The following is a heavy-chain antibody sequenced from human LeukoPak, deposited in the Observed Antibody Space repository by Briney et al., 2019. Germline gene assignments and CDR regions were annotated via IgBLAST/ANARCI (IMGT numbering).Heavy chain of an antibody. CDR3: ARNLGYYDSSGYFPFDY. CDR1: GYTFTSYG. D-gene: IGHD3-22*01. CDR2: ISAYNGNT. J-gene: IGHJ4*02. V-gene: IGHV1-18*01. Sequence: ASVKVSCKASGYTFTSYGISWVRQAPGQGLEWMGWISAYNGNTNYAQKLQGRVTMTTDTSTSTAYMELRSLRSDDTAVYYCARNLGYYDSSGYFPFDYWGQGTLVTVSS.